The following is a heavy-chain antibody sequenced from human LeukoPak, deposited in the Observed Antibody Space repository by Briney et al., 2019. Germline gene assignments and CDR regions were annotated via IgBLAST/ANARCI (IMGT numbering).Heavy chain of an antibody. Sequence: GGSLRLSCAASGFTVSSNYMSWVRQAPGKGLEWVSVIYSGGSTYYADSVKGRFTISRDNSKNTLYLQMNSLRAEDTAVYYCARGPSRSSWYVGWFDPWGQGTLVTVSS. CDR3: ARGPSRSSWYVGWFDP. CDR2: IYSGGST. D-gene: IGHD6-13*01. CDR1: GFTVSSNY. J-gene: IGHJ5*02. V-gene: IGHV3-66*01.